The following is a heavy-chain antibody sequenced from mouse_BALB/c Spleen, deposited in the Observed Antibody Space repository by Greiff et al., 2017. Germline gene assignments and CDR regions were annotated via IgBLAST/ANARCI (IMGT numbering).Heavy chain of an antibody. J-gene: IGHJ2*01. D-gene: IGHD1-1*02. CDR1: GYTFTSYT. Sequence: QVQLQQSGAELARPGASVKMSCKASGYTFTSYTMHWVKQRPGQGLEWIGYINPSTGYTEYNQKFKDKATLTADKSSSTAYMQLSSLTSEDSAVYYCARYGSYPYYFDYWGQGTTLTVSS. V-gene: IGHV1-4*01. CDR3: ARYGSYPYYFDY. CDR2: INPSTGYT.